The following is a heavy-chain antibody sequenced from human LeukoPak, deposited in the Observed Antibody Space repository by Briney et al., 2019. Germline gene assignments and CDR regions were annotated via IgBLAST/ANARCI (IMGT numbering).Heavy chain of an antibody. Sequence: SETLSLTCTVSGGSIRNSYCSWIRQPAGRGLEWIGRMYTGGYTNYNPSLKSRVTMSVDTSKNQFSLKLRSVTAADTAVYYCARDQNDYWSGYSAYYFDLWGQGNLVTVSS. D-gene: IGHD3-3*01. CDR3: ARDQNDYWSGYSAYYFDL. CDR2: MYTGGYT. J-gene: IGHJ4*02. V-gene: IGHV4-4*07. CDR1: GGSIRNSY.